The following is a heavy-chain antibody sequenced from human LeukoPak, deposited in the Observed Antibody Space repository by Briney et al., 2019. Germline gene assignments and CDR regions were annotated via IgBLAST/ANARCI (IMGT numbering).Heavy chain of an antibody. CDR3: AKDPYSGSFEYFQL. Sequence: GGSLRLSCAASGNYWMHWVRQVPGEGLVWVSHINSDGSWTSYADSVKGRFTISRDNSKNTLYLQMNSLRAEDTAVYYCAKDPYSGSFEYFQLWGQGTLVTVSS. J-gene: IGHJ1*01. CDR1: GNYW. CDR2: INSDGSWT. D-gene: IGHD1-26*01. V-gene: IGHV3-74*01.